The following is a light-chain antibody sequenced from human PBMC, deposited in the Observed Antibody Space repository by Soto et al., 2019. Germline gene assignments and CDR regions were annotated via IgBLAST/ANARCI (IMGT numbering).Light chain of an antibody. J-gene: IGKJ1*01. CDR2: GAS. CDR1: QTVSSN. CDR3: QHYCNWQTWT. V-gene: IGKV3-15*01. Sequence: EIVMTQSPATLSVSPGERATLSCRASQTVSSNLAWYQQRPGQAPRLLIYGASTRATDIPARFSGSGSETEFTLTISSLQSEDFAVYYCQHYCNWQTWTFGQGTRVDMK.